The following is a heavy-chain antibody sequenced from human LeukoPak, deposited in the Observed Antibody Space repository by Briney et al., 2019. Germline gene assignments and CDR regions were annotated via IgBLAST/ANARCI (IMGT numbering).Heavy chain of an antibody. CDR1: GFTFSSYT. J-gene: IGHJ4*02. V-gene: IGHV3-7*04. D-gene: IGHD3-22*01. CDR2: INRDGTTK. CDR3: ARDATYSEGATYYDRLDY. Sequence: PGRSLRLSCAASGFTFSSYTMTWVRQAPGKGLEWVANINRDGTTKNYVDSVQGRFTISRDNAQSSLYLQMSSLRAEDTAVYFRARDATYSEGATYYDRLDYWGQGAQVTVSS.